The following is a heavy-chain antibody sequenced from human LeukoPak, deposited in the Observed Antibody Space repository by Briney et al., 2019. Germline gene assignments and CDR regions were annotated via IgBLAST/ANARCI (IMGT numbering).Heavy chain of an antibody. CDR3: ARTKPLDPFDF. CDR2: INHSGST. V-gene: IGHV4-34*01. CDR1: GGSFSGYY. Sequence: SETLSLTCAVSGGSFSGYYWSWIRQPPGKGLEWIGEINHSGSTNYNPSLKSRVTISVDTSKNQFSLKVNSVTAADTAVYYCARTKPLDPFDFWGQGTLVTVSS. J-gene: IGHJ3*01.